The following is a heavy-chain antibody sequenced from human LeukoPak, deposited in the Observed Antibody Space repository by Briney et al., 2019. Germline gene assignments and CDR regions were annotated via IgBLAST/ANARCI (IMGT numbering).Heavy chain of an antibody. CDR3: ARDAGLKSLYSSSSQGTLDY. CDR2: ISSSSSTI. CDR1: GFTFSSYS. V-gene: IGHV3-48*01. D-gene: IGHD6-6*01. J-gene: IGHJ4*02. Sequence: GGSLRLSCAASGFTFSSYSMNWVRQAPGKGLEWVSYISSSSSTIYYADSVKGRFTISRDNAKNSLYLQMNSLRAEDTAVYYCARDAGLKSLYSSSSQGTLDYWGQGTLVTVSS.